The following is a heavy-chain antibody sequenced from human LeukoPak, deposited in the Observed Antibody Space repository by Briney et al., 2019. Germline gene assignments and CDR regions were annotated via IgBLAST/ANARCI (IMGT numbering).Heavy chain of an antibody. D-gene: IGHD3-3*01. CDR2: ISSSSSYI. V-gene: IGHV3-21*01. CDR1: GFTFSSYS. CDR3: ARFSKTIFGVVTTYYFDY. Sequence: PGGSLRLSCAASGFTFSSYSMNWVRQAPGKGLEWVSSISSSSSYIYYADSVKGRFTISRDNAKNSLYLQMNSLRAEDTAVYYCARFSKTIFGVVTTYYFDYWGQGTLVTVSS. J-gene: IGHJ4*02.